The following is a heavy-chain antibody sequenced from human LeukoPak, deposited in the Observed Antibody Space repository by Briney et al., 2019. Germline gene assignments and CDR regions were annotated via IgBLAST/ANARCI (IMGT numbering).Heavy chain of an antibody. V-gene: IGHV4-31*03. J-gene: IGHJ4*02. CDR3: VRCGNSNCYVDY. D-gene: IGHD2-21*01. Sequence: SQTLSLTCTVSAGSISSRGFYWSWIRQHPQKGLEWIGYIYYSGTTYYNPSLKSRLTISVDTSKNQFFLNLSSVTAADTAVYYCVRCGNSNCYVDYWGQGTLVTVSS. CDR2: IYYSGTT. CDR1: AGSISSRGFY.